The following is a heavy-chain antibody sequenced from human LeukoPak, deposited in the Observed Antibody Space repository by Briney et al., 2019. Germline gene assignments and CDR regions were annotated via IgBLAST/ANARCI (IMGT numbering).Heavy chain of an antibody. CDR2: IYSSGST. Sequence: LPGGSLRLSCAASGFTVSSNYMSWVRQAPGKGLEWVSVIYSSGSTYYADSVKGRFTISRDNSKNTLYLQMNSLRAEDTAVYYCAKRRGLELLYYYYMDVWGRGTTVTVSS. V-gene: IGHV3-53*01. D-gene: IGHD1-7*01. J-gene: IGHJ6*03. CDR1: GFTVSSNY. CDR3: AKRRGLELLYYYYMDV.